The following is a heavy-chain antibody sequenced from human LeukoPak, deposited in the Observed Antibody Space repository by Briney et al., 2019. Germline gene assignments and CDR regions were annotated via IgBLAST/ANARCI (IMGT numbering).Heavy chain of an antibody. V-gene: IGHV3-74*01. J-gene: IGHJ4*02. CDR1: GFTFSSSW. CDR2: INSDESIT. Sequence: GGSLRLSCAASGFTFSSSWMYWVGQAPGKGLVWVSRINSDESITTYADSVKGRFTISRDNAKNTLYLQMNSLRAEDTAVYYCARGLVPGFLDYWGQGTPVTVSS. D-gene: IGHD4-11*01. CDR3: ARGLVPGFLDY.